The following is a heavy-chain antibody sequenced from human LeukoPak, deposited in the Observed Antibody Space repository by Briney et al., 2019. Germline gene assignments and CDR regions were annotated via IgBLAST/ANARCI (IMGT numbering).Heavy chain of an antibody. CDR1: GFTYSEYY. Sequence: PGGSLRLSCAAPGFTYSEYYMSWVRQAPGKVLEWISYISNGGSIIYYADSVKGRFTISRDNAKNSLYLQMNSLRAEDTAVYYCAREGGDYYDSSGYLDYWGQGTLVTVSS. CDR3: AREGGDYYDSSGYLDY. CDR2: ISNGGSII. J-gene: IGHJ4*02. D-gene: IGHD3-22*01. V-gene: IGHV3-11*04.